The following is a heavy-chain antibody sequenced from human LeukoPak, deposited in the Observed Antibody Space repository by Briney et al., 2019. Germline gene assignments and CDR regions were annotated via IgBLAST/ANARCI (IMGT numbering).Heavy chain of an antibody. J-gene: IGHJ4*02. CDR2: IWYDGSNK. CDR1: GFTFSSYG. CDR3: ARDRSTVTPYYFDY. D-gene: IGHD4-17*01. Sequence: GGSLRLSCAASGFTFSSYGMHWVRQAPGKGLEGVAVIWYDGSNKYYADSVKGRFTISRDNSKNTLYLQMNSLRAEDTAVYYCARDRSTVTPYYFDYWGQGTLVTVSS. V-gene: IGHV3-33*01.